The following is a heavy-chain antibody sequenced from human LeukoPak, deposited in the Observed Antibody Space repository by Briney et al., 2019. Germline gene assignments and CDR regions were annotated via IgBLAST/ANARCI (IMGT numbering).Heavy chain of an antibody. V-gene: IGHV5-51*01. CDR2: IYPGDSST. D-gene: IGHD3-22*01. Sequence: GESLKISCKGSGYSFTNYWIDWVRQMPGKGLEWMGIIYPGDSSTRYSPSFQGQVTISVDKSIITAYLQWGSLRSEDTAVYYCARAPPYYYDSSGYYPIGDYWGQGTLVTVSS. CDR3: ARAPPYYYDSSGYYPIGDY. J-gene: IGHJ4*02. CDR1: GYSFTNYW.